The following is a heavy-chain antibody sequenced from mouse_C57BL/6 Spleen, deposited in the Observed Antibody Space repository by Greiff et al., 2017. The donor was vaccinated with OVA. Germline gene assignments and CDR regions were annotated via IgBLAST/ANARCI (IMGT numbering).Heavy chain of an antibody. D-gene: IGHD2-5*01. J-gene: IGHJ1*03. CDR1: GFTFSDYY. Sequence: EVQLVESGGGLVQPGGSLKLSCAASGFTFSDYYMYWVRQTPEKRLEWVAYISNGGGSTYYPDTVKGRFTISRDNAKNTLYLQMSRLKSEDTAMYYWARHEPYSNYGVGYFDVWGTGTTVTVSS. V-gene: IGHV5-12*01. CDR2: ISNGGGST. CDR3: ARHEPYSNYGVGYFDV.